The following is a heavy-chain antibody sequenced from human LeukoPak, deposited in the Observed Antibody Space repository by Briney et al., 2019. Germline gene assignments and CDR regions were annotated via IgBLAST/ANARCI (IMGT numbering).Heavy chain of an antibody. Sequence: GESLKISCKGSGYSFTSYWIGWVRQMPGKGLEWMGFIYPGDSDTRYSPSFQGQVTISADKSISTAYLQWSSLKASDTAMYYCARLRYCSSTSCPGFDYWGQGTLVTVSS. D-gene: IGHD2-2*01. CDR2: IYPGDSDT. CDR3: ARLRYCSSTSCPGFDY. CDR1: GYSFTSYW. V-gene: IGHV5-51*01. J-gene: IGHJ4*02.